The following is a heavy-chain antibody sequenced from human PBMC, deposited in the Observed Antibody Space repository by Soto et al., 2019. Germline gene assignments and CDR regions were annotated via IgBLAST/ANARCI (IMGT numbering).Heavy chain of an antibody. D-gene: IGHD2-15*01. CDR2: IYYSGST. J-gene: IGHJ1*01. V-gene: IGHV4-39*01. Sequence: QLQLQESGPGLVKPSETLSLTCTVSGGSISSSSYYWGWIRQPPGKGLEWIGSIYYSGSTYYNPSLKSRVTISVDTSKNQFSLKLSSVTAADTAVYYCAGNDGGYCSGGSCYRSHFQHWGQGTLVTVSS. CDR3: AGNDGGYCSGGSCYRSHFQH. CDR1: GGSISSSSYY.